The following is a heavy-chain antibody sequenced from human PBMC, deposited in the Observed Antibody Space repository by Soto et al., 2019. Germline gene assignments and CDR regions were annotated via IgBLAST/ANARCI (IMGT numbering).Heavy chain of an antibody. CDR3: ARDFGALSWFDI. V-gene: IGHV1-69*01. CDR1: GGRLRSFA. J-gene: IGHJ5*02. Sequence: QVQLVQSGAEVKKPGSSVKLSCKASGGRLRSFAINWVRQAPGQGPEWMGAFSPMFGSATYSQKFQGRVTITADESTNTAYMEMSSLTSADTATYYCARDFGALSWFDIWGQGTLVSVSS. CDR2: FSPMFGSA. D-gene: IGHD1-26*01.